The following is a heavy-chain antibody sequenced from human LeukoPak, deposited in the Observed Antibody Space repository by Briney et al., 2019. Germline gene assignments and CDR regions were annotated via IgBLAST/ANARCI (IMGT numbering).Heavy chain of an antibody. Sequence: PGGSLRLSCAASGFTFDDYAMHWVRQAPGKGLEWVSGISWNSGSIGYADSVKGRFTISRDNSKNTLYLQMNSLRAEDTAVYYCAKDLSGGNFDYWGQGTLVTVSS. CDR3: AKDLSGGNFDY. CDR2: ISWNSGSI. J-gene: IGHJ4*02. CDR1: GFTFDDYA. D-gene: IGHD3-10*01. V-gene: IGHV3-9*01.